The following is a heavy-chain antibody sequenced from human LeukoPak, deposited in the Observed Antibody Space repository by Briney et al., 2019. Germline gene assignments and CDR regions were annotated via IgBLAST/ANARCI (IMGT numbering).Heavy chain of an antibody. CDR3: ARCGSGYWVPLWD. J-gene: IGHJ4*02. Sequence: HPGGSLRLPCAASGFTFSSYTMGWVRQAPGKGLEWVSGVSRGSGGRSYADSVKGRFTISRDNSKNTLYLQMNSLRVEDTAVYYCARCGSGYWVPLWDWGQGTLVTVSS. CDR1: GFTFSSYT. V-gene: IGHV3-23*01. D-gene: IGHD3-22*01. CDR2: VSRGSGGR.